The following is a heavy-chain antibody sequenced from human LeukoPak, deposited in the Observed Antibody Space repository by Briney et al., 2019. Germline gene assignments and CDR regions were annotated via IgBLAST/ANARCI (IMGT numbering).Heavy chain of an antibody. CDR2: ISWDGGST. D-gene: IGHD4/OR15-4a*01. J-gene: IGHJ4*02. CDR1: GFTFDDYT. Sequence: GGSLRLSCAASGFTFDDYTMHWVRQAPGKGLEWVSLISWDGGSTYYADSVKGRFTISRDNSRNTLYLQMNSLRAEDTAVYYCARGRPNYYFDCWGQGTLVTVSS. CDR3: ARGRPNYYFDC. V-gene: IGHV3-43*01.